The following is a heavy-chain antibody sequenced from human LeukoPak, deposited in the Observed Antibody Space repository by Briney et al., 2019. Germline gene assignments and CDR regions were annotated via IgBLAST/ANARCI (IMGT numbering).Heavy chain of an antibody. CDR3: TTDHLLYCSGGSCYYYGMDV. J-gene: IGHJ6*02. V-gene: IGHV3-15*01. CDR2: IKSKTDGGTT. Sequence: GGSLRLSCAASGFTFSNAWMSWVRQAPGKGLEWVGRIKSKTDGGTTDYAAPVKGRFTISRDDSKNTLYLQMNSLKTEDTAVYYCTTDHLLYCSGGSCYYYGMDVWGQGTTVTVSS. D-gene: IGHD2-15*01. CDR1: GFTFSNAW.